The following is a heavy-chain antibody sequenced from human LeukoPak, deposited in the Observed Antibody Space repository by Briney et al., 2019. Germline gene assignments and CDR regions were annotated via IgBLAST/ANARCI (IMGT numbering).Heavy chain of an antibody. V-gene: IGHV1-18*01. D-gene: IGHD3-22*01. J-gene: IGHJ3*02. Sequence: ASVKVSCKASGYTFTSYGISWVRQAPGQGLEWMGWISAYNGNTNYAQKLQGRVTITTDESTSTAYMELSSLRSEDTAVYYCARPNYYDSSGSMEYDAFDIWGQGTMVTVSS. CDR1: GYTFTSYG. CDR2: ISAYNGNT. CDR3: ARPNYYDSSGSMEYDAFDI.